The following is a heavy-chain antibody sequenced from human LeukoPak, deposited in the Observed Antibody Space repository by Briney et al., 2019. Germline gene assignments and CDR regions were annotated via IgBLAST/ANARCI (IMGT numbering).Heavy chain of an antibody. CDR1: GFTFSSDW. Sequence: GGSLRLSCAASGFTFSSDWMHWVRQAPGKGLVWVSRINGDGSSTNYADSVKGRFTISRDNAKNILYLQMNSLRAEDTAVYYCARGGAYSHNYWGQGTLVLVSS. V-gene: IGHV3-74*01. CDR3: ARGGAYSHNY. CDR2: INGDGSST. J-gene: IGHJ4*02. D-gene: IGHD4-11*01.